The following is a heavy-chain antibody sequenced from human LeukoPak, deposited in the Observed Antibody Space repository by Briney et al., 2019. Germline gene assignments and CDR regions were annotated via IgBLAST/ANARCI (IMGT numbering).Heavy chain of an antibody. CDR2: IYTSGST. CDR1: GGSISSYY. D-gene: IGHD2-2*01. CDR3: ARAGGYCSSTSCTQADYYYHYMDV. Sequence: PSETLSLTCTVSGGSISSYYWSWIRQPAGKGLEWIGRIYTSGSTNYNPSLKSRVTMSVDTSKNQFSLKLSSVTAADTAVYYCARAGGYCSSTSCTQADYYYHYMDVWGKGTTVTVS. V-gene: IGHV4-4*07. J-gene: IGHJ6*03.